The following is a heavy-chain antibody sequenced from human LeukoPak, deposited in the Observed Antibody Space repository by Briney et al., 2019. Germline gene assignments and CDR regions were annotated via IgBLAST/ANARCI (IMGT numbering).Heavy chain of an antibody. CDR2: IYHSGNT. Sequence: SETLSLTCTVSGYSISSGYYWGWIRQPPGKGLEWIGSIYHSGNTYYNPSLKSRVTISVDTSKNQFPLKLSSVTAADTAVYYCARDDYGDSGWFDPWGQGTLVTVSS. CDR3: ARDDYGDSGWFDP. CDR1: GYSISSGYY. J-gene: IGHJ5*02. D-gene: IGHD4-17*01. V-gene: IGHV4-38-2*02.